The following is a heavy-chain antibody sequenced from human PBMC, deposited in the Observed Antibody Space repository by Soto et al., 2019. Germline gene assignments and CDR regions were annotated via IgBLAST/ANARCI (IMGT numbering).Heavy chain of an antibody. J-gene: IGHJ3*02. Sequence: PGGSLRLSCAASGFTFSSYAMHWVRQAPGKGLEWVAVISYDGSNKYYADSVKGRFTISRDNSKNTLYLQMNSLRAEDTAVYYCAKAGRQWPTYDAFDIWGQGTMVTVSS. CDR3: AKAGRQWPTYDAFDI. D-gene: IGHD6-19*01. CDR2: ISYDGSNK. V-gene: IGHV3-30-3*01. CDR1: GFTFSSYA.